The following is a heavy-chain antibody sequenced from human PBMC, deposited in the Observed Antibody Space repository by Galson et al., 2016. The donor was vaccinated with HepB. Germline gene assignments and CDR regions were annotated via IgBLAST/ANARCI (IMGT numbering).Heavy chain of an antibody. D-gene: IGHD4-11*01. Sequence: SETLSLTCTVSGASVRDGSYFWSWIRQPPGERLEWIGYIYYTEATNYNPSLNSRVTMSIDTSNNQFSLRLTSVTAADTAVYYCGWDIYYGNYGGWFDPWGQGTLVTVSS. J-gene: IGHJ5*02. CDR3: GWDIYYGNYGGWFDP. V-gene: IGHV4-61*01. CDR2: IYYTEAT. CDR1: GASVRDGSYF.